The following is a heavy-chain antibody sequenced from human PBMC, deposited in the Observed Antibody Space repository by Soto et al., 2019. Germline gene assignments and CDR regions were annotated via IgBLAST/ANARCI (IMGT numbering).Heavy chain of an antibody. CDR1: GFTFTNYY. Sequence: ASVKVSCKASGFTFTNYYMHWVRQAPGQGLQWMGIINPSGGTTSYPQTFQGRVSMTWDTSTSTVYMELSSLRSEDTAVYYCARENVITETGRRGRCFDYSGQLTL. D-gene: IGHD1-7*01. J-gene: IGHJ4*02. CDR2: INPSGGTT. CDR3: ARENVITETGRRGRCFDY. V-gene: IGHV1-46*01.